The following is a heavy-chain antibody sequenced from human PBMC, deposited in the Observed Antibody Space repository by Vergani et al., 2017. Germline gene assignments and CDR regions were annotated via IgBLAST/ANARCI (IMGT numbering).Heavy chain of an antibody. CDR2: ISPDGRTT. Sequence: DVDLVESGGGFVQPGGSRRLSCAASGFSFRTFSMFLVRQPPGKGLAWVSKISPDGRTTEYADSVRGRFTISRDNANSMLYLQMNSLRDDDTAVYYCARGNYYGSGTYVDPWGQGTLVTVSS. CDR1: GFSFRTFS. V-gene: IGHV3-74*03. CDR3: ARGNYYGSGTYVDP. D-gene: IGHD3-10*01. J-gene: IGHJ5*02.